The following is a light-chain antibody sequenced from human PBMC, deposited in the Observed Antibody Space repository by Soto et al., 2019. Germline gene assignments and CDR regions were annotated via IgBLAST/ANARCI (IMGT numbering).Light chain of an antibody. Sequence: QSVLTQPPSVSGAPGQRVTISCTGSSSNIGAGYDVHWCQQLPGTAPKLLIYGNTNRPSGVPDRFSGSKSGTSASLAITGLQAEDEAYYYCQSYDSSLSGVVFGGGTKVTVL. CDR1: SSNIGAGYD. V-gene: IGLV1-40*01. J-gene: IGLJ2*01. CDR2: GNT. CDR3: QSYDSSLSGVV.